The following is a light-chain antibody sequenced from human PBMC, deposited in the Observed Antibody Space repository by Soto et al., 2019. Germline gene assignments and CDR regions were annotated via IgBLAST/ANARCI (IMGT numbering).Light chain of an antibody. CDR3: QHYNSYSEA. CDR2: KAS. V-gene: IGKV1-5*03. J-gene: IGKJ1*01. CDR1: QTISSW. Sequence: DLQMTQSPSTLSGSVGDRVTITCRASQTISSWLAWYQQKPGKAPKLLIYKASTLKSGVPSRFSGSGSGTEFTLTISSLQPDDFVTYYCQHYNSYSEAFGQGTKVELK.